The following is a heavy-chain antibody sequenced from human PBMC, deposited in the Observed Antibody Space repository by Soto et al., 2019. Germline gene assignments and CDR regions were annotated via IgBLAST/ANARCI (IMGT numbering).Heavy chain of an antibody. CDR1: GYTFTSYG. J-gene: IGHJ4*02. Sequence: QVQLVQSGAEVKKPGASVKVSCKASGYTFTSYGISWVRQAPGQGLEWMGWISAYNGNTNYAQKLQGRVTMTTDTSTSTANMELRSLRSDDTAVYYCARDIDGYSYGSMGDYWGQGTLVTVSS. CDR3: ARDIDGYSYGSMGDY. CDR2: ISAYNGNT. D-gene: IGHD5-18*01. V-gene: IGHV1-18*01.